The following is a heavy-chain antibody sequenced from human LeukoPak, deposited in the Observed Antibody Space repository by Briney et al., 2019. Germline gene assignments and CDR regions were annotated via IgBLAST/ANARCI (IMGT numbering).Heavy chain of an antibody. CDR3: ARDSERYCGGDCYSYFDY. D-gene: IGHD2-21*02. CDR2: ISYDGSNK. J-gene: IGHJ4*02. CDR1: GFTFSSYA. Sequence: GGSLRLSCAASGFTFSSYAMHWVRQAPGKGLEWVAVISYDGSNKYYADSVKGRFTISRDNSKNTLYLQMNSLRAEDTAVYYCARDSERYCGGDCYSYFDYWGQGTLVTVSS. V-gene: IGHV3-30-3*01.